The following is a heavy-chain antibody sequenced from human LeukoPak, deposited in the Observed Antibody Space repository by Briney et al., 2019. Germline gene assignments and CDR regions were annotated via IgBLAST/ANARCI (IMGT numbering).Heavy chain of an antibody. J-gene: IGHJ3*02. D-gene: IGHD4-17*01. V-gene: IGHV3-74*01. Sequence: PGGSLRLSCAASGFTFSTSAMTWVRQAPGKGLEWVSRINSDGSSTSYADSVKGRFTISRDNAKNTLYLQMNSLRAEDTAVYYCARPDYGDYWDAFDIWGQGTMVTVSS. CDR3: ARPDYGDYWDAFDI. CDR1: GFTFSTSA. CDR2: INSDGSST.